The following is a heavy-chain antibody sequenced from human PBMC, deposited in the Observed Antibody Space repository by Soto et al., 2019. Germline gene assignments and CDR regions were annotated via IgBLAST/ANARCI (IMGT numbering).Heavy chain of an antibody. V-gene: IGHV3-73*01. CDR1: GATFTDSA. Sequence: SGGSLRLSCAASGATFTDSAVHWVRQASGKGLEWVGRIKNKNKNYATAYAASVKGRFTISRDDSKNTAYLQMSSLKTEDTAMYYCTEDSGDINWFDPWGQGTLVTVSS. CDR3: TEDSGDINWFDP. J-gene: IGHJ5*02. D-gene: IGHD4-17*01. CDR2: IKNKNKNYAT.